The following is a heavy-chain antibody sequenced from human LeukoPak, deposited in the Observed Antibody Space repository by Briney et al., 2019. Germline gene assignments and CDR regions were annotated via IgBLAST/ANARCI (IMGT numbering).Heavy chain of an antibody. CDR3: ARCSGVFGSSGY. Sequence: PGGPLRLSCVASGFSFSSYSMNWVRQAPGKGLEWVSTISSGTGSYIYYADSVRGRFTISRDNAKNSLYLQMNSLRAEDTAVYYCARCSGVFGSSGYWGQGTLVTVSS. CDR1: GFSFSSYS. CDR2: ISSGTGSYI. V-gene: IGHV3-21*01. D-gene: IGHD6-6*01. J-gene: IGHJ4*02.